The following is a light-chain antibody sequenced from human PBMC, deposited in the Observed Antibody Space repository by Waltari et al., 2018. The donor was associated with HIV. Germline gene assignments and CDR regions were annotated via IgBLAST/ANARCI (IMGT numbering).Light chain of an antibody. J-gene: IGKJ2*01. CDR3: QQSYKSPHT. CDR1: QSISRY. V-gene: IGKV1-39*01. CDR2: AAY. Sequence: DIQMTQSPSSLSASVGDRVTITCRASQSISRYFNWYQQRPGRAPQLLIYAAYRLRAGVPSRFSCTVSGTDFTLTISSLQPEDFATYYCQQSYKSPHTFGQGTKVEIK.